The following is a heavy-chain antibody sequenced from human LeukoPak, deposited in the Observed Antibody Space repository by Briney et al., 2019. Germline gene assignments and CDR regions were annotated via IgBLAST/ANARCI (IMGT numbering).Heavy chain of an antibody. CDR2: IYYSGST. CDR3: ARDFRDCGGGSCYPNNWFDP. Sequence: SETLSLTCTVSGGSISSGDYYWSWIRQPPGKGLEWIGYIYYSGSTYYNPSLKSRVTISVDTSKNQFSLKLSSVTAADTAVYYCARDFRDCGGGSCYPNNWFDPWGQGTLVTVSS. CDR1: GGSISSGDYY. J-gene: IGHJ5*02. D-gene: IGHD2-15*01. V-gene: IGHV4-30-4*08.